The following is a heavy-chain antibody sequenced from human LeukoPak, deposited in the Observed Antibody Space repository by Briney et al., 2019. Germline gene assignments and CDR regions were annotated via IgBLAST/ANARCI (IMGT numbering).Heavy chain of an antibody. J-gene: IGHJ4*02. CDR2: ISSSSGYI. Sequence: GGSLRLSCAASGFTFSNYAMNWVRQAPGKGLEWVSSISSSSGYIYYADSVKGRFTISRDNSKNTLYLQMNSLRPEDTAVYYCAREYRGYFDYWGQGTLVTVSS. D-gene: IGHD1-26*01. CDR1: GFTFSNYA. CDR3: AREYRGYFDY. V-gene: IGHV3-21*01.